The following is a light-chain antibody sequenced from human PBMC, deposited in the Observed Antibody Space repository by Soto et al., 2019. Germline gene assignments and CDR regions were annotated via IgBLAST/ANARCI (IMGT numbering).Light chain of an antibody. J-gene: IGKJ2*01. Sequence: EIVMTQPPHTLSLSPGETATLSCRASQILPSSDVAWYQQEPGQAPRLLIVGGSKRATGIPDRFGGSGSGTDFTLTISRLEPEDFAVYYCQQYGNSGTFGQGTKVDIK. CDR2: GGS. CDR1: QILPSSD. V-gene: IGKV3-20*01. CDR3: QQYGNSGT.